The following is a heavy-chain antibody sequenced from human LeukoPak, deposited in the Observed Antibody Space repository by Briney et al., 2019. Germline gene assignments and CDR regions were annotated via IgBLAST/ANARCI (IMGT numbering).Heavy chain of an antibody. V-gene: IGHV1-69*13. D-gene: IGHD2-2*02. CDR1: GYTFTGYY. Sequence: GASVKVSCKASGYTFTGYYMHWVRQAPGQGLEWMGGIIPIFGTANYAQKFQGRVTITADESTSTAYMELSSLRSEDTAVYYCASPTPSRYCSSTSCYIYYMDVWGKGTTVTVSS. CDR2: IIPIFGTA. J-gene: IGHJ6*03. CDR3: ASPTPSRYCSSTSCYIYYMDV.